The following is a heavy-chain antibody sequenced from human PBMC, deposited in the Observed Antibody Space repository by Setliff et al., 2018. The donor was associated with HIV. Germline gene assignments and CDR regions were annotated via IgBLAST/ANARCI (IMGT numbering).Heavy chain of an antibody. CDR1: GYAFTSYD. J-gene: IGHJ6*03. CDR3: ARAQQQLVLPSFYYYYYMDV. Sequence: ASVKVSCKASGYAFTSYDINWVRQATGQGLEWMGWMNPNSGNTGYAQKFQGRVTMTRNTSISTAYMELSSLRSEDTAVYYCARAQQQLVLPSFYYYYYMDVWGKGTTVTVSS. D-gene: IGHD6-13*01. V-gene: IGHV1-8*02. CDR2: MNPNSGNT.